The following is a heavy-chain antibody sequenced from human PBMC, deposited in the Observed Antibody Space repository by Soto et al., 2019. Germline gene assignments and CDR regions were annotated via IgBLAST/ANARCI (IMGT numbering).Heavy chain of an antibody. CDR3: ARDCRPQISGLDYYYYYGMDV. CDR1: GFTFSSYS. CDR2: ISSSSSYI. Sequence: GGSLRLSCAASGFTFSSYSMNWVRQAPGKGLEWVSSISSSSSYIYYADSVKGRFTISRDNAKNSLYLQMNSLRAEDTAVYYCARDCRPQISGLDYYYYYGMDVWGQGTTVTVSS. D-gene: IGHD3-16*01. J-gene: IGHJ6*02. V-gene: IGHV3-21*01.